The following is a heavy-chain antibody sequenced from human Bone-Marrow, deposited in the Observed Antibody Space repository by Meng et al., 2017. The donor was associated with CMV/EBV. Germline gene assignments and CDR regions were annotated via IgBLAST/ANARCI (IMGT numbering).Heavy chain of an antibody. J-gene: IGHJ5*02. CDR1: GYTFTSYD. D-gene: IGHD2-2*02. CDR2: IIPIFGTA. CDR3: ARGAYCSSTSCYMSWFDP. Sequence: SVKVSCKASGYTFTSYDINWVRQAPGQGLEWMGGIIPIFGTANYAQKFQGRVTITTDESTSTAYMELSSLRSEDTAVYYCARGAYCSSTSCYMSWFDPWGQGTLVTVSS. V-gene: IGHV1-69*05.